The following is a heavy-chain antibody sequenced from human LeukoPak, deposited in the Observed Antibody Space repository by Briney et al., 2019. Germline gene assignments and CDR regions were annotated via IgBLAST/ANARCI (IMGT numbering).Heavy chain of an antibody. D-gene: IGHD2-2*01. V-gene: IGHV5-51*01. J-gene: IGHJ6*02. Sequence: GESLNISCKGSGYSFTSYWIGWVRQMPGKGLEWMGIIYPGDSDTRYSPSFQGQVTISADKSFGTAYLQWSSLRASDTARYYCARHPGYCNSTNCYYYYGMDVWGQGTTVTVSS. CDR3: ARHPGYCNSTNCYYYYGMDV. CDR1: GYSFTSYW. CDR2: IYPGDSDT.